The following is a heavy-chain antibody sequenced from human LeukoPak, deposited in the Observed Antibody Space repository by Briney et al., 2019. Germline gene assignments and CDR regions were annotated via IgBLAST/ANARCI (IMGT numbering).Heavy chain of an antibody. CDR1: GFTFSDYY. CDR2: ITSSGSTI. V-gene: IGHV3-11*01. J-gene: IGHJ4*02. CDR3: ARPYHYYYDSSGYI. Sequence: GGSLRLSCAASGFTFSDYYMSCIRQAPGKGLEWVSYITSSGSTIYYADSVKGRFTISRDNAKNSLYLQMNSLRAEDTAVYYCARPYHYYYDSSGYIWGQGTLVTVSS. D-gene: IGHD3-22*01.